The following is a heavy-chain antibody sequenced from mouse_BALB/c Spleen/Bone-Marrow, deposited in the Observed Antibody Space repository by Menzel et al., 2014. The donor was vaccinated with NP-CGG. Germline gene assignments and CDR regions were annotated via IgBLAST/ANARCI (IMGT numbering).Heavy chain of an antibody. CDR1: DYSFTDYY. J-gene: IGHJ4*01. Sequence: LVKTGASVKISCKASDYSFTDYYMHWVKQTHRKSLEWIGYISCYNGATSYNQKFKGKATFTVDTSSSTAYMQFSSLTSEDSAVYYCARSEGIYYYGSSYALDYWGQGTSVTVSP. CDR3: ARSEGIYYYGSSYALDY. CDR2: ISCYNGAT. V-gene: IGHV1S34*01. D-gene: IGHD1-1*01.